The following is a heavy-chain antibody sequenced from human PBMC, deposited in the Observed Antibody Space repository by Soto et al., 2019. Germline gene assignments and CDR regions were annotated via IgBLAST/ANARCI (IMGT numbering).Heavy chain of an antibody. V-gene: IGHV2-5*02. CDR2: IYWDDDK. CDR3: AYWILRTVFGLATTTAIYFDF. J-gene: IGHJ4*02. D-gene: IGHD3-3*01. Sequence: QITLNESGPTVVKPAETLTLTCTFSGFSLTTSGVGVGWIRQSLGKAPEWLALIYWDDDKRYSASLKSRPSITKDTSKSHSVRTMASVDLADTSTYYCAYWILRTVFGLATTTAIYFDFWCQGTPVVVSS. CDR1: GFSLTTSGVG.